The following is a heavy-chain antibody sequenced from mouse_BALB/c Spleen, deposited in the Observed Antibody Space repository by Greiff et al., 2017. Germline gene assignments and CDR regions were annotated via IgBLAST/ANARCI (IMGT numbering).Heavy chain of an antibody. CDR1: GYTFTSYW. Sequence: QVQLQQPGAELVKPGASVKLSCKASGYTFTSYWMHWVKQRPGQGLEWIGEIDPSDSYTNYNQKFKGKATLTVDKSSSTAYMQLSSLTSEDSAVYYCARKELYYGSSWFAYRGQGTLVTVSA. CDR2: IDPSDSYT. J-gene: IGHJ3*01. CDR3: ARKELYYGSSWFAY. V-gene: IGHV1-69*02. D-gene: IGHD1-1*01.